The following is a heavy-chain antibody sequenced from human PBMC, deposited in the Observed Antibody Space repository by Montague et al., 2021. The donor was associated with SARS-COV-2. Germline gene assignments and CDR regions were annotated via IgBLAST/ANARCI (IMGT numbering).Heavy chain of an antibody. CDR3: ARAAVAGGTLAY. Sequence: SETLSPTCAVSGDSIGNGHWWSWVRQPPGKGLEWVGEIYHTGSTNYNPSLKSRVTISVDMSNDQFSLRVTSVTAADTAVYYCARAAVAGGTLAYWGQGSLVTVSS. CDR2: IYHTGST. D-gene: IGHD1-26*01. V-gene: IGHV4-4*02. CDR1: GDSIGNGHW. J-gene: IGHJ4*02.